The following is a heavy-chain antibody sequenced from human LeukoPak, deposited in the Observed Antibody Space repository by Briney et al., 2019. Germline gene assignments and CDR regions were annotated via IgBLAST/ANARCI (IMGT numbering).Heavy chain of an antibody. Sequence: SVKVSCKASGFTFTSSAMQWVRQARGQRLEWIGWIVVGSGNTNYAQEFQERVIITRDMSTSTAYMELSSLRSEDTAVYYCAAETHSSSWSAGFDPWGQGTLVTVSS. D-gene: IGHD6-13*01. CDR1: GFTFTSSA. J-gene: IGHJ5*02. V-gene: IGHV1-58*02. CDR2: IVVGSGNT. CDR3: AAETHSSSWSAGFDP.